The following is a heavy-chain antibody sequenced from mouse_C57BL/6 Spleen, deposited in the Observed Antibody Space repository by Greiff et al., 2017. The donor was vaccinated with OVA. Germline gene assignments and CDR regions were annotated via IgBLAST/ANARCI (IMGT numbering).Heavy chain of an antibody. CDR3: ARRGSNGDFDV. CDR1: GFTFSDYY. V-gene: IGHV5-12*01. J-gene: IGHJ1*03. D-gene: IGHD2-5*01. CDR2: ISNGGGST. Sequence: EVMLVESGGGLVQPGGSLKLSCAASGFTFSDYYMYWVRQTPEKRLEWVAYISNGGGSTYYPDTVKGRFTISRDNAKNTLYLQMSRLKSEDTAMYYCARRGSNGDFDVWGTGTTVTVSS.